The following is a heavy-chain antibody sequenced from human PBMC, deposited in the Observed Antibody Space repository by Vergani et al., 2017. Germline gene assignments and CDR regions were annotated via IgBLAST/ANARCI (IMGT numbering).Heavy chain of an antibody. J-gene: IGHJ5*01. CDR3: ARGGARGATLNTTWFDS. D-gene: IGHD1-1*01. V-gene: IGHV3-64*01. Sequence: EVNLVESGGGLVQPGGSVRLSCAASGFTFRNYIMHWVRQTPGRGLEYVSGMSRDGGGTYHANSVRGRFTISRDNSRNTVYLPMGSLETEDTAVYYGARGGARGATLNTTWFDSWGQGTLVTVSS. CDR1: GFTFRNYI. CDR2: MSRDGGGT.